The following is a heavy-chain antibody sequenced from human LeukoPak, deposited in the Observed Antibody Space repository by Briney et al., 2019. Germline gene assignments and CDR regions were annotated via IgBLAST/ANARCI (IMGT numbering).Heavy chain of an antibody. Sequence: PGGSLRLSCAATGFTFSDEYMSWIRQAPGKGLXXXXXXSSSSSYTNYADSVKGRFTISRDNAKNSLSLQMNSLRAEDTALYYCARSRGDSNGYPSHFDYWGQGTLVTVSS. CDR2: XSSSSSYT. J-gene: IGHJ4*02. V-gene: IGHV3-11*06. D-gene: IGHD3-22*01. CDR1: GFTFSDEY. CDR3: ARSRGDSNGYPSHFDY.